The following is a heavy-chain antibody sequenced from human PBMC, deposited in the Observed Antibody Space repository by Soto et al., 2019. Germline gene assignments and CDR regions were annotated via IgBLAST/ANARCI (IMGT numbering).Heavy chain of an antibody. CDR3: ARPAKVAAGPDNYCFGS. CDR1: GFRFSGYA. Sequence: EGSLRLSCAASGFRFSGYAIHWGRQAPVKGLEWVPVISQDSIKKYYADAVKGRFTISRHNSRNTVYLQMNRLRPEDTAVYLCARPAKVAAGPDNYCFGSWGQGTPVTVSS. V-gene: IGHV3-30-3*01. J-gene: IGHJ5*01. D-gene: IGHD6-6*01. CDR2: ISQDSIKK.